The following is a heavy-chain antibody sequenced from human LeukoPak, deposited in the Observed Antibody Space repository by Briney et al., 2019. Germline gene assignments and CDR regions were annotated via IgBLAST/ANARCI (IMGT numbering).Heavy chain of an antibody. J-gene: IGHJ4*02. CDR3: ARGEDGTGDYRPTYFDS. V-gene: IGHV4-39*07. D-gene: IGHD4-17*01. CDR2: IYTSGST. CDR1: GGSISSSSYY. Sequence: SETLSLTCTVSGGSISSSSYYWSWIRQPPGKGLEWIGRIYTSGSTNYNPSLKSRVTMSVDTSKNQFSLKLSSVTAADTAVYYCARGEDGTGDYRPTYFDSWGQGTLVTVSS.